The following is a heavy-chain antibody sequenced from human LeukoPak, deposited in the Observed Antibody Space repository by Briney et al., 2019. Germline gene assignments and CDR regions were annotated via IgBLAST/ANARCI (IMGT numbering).Heavy chain of an antibody. D-gene: IGHD3-22*01. V-gene: IGHV3-21*01. Sequence: PGRSLRLSCAASGFTFSSYSMNWVRQAPGKGLEWVSSISSSSSYIYYADSVKGRFTISRDNAKNSLYLQMNSLRAEDTAVYYCARHQYYYDSSGNYGWFDSWGQGTLVTVSS. CDR3: ARHQYYYDSSGNYGWFDS. J-gene: IGHJ5*01. CDR1: GFTFSSYS. CDR2: ISSSSSYI.